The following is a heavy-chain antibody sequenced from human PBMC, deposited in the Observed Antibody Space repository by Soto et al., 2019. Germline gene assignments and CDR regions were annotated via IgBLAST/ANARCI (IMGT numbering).Heavy chain of an antibody. CDR3: VHSGPFDETGMGFDF. Sequence: TLVNPTQTLTLTCTFSGFSLNSRGVGVGWVRQPPGKALEWLAIVYWDDDKRYRPSLRSRLSIRKDTPKNQVVLTLTNTDPVDTATYYCVHSGPFDETGMGFDFWGQGSLVTVSS. CDR1: GFSLNSRGVG. D-gene: IGHD3-9*01. J-gene: IGHJ4*02. V-gene: IGHV2-5*02. CDR2: VYWDDDK.